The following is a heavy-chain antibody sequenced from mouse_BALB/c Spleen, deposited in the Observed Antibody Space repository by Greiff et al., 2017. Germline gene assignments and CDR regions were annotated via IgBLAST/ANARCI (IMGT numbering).Heavy chain of an antibody. D-gene: IGHD2-12*01. V-gene: IGHV1-63*02. CDR1: GYTFTNYW. CDR2: IYPGGGYT. CDR3: AGRREVVNYARDY. J-gene: IGHJ4*01. Sequence: QVQLQQSGAELVRPGTSVKISCKASGYTFTNYWLGWVKQRPGHGLEWIGDIYPGGGYTNYNEKFKGKATLTADTSSSTAYMQLSSLTSEDSAVYFWAGRREVVNYARDYGGKGTSVTVSS.